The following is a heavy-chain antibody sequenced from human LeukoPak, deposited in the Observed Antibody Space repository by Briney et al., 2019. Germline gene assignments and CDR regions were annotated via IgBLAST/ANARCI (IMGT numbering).Heavy chain of an antibody. Sequence: PGGSLRLSCTASGFSFSDAWMTWVRQAPGKGLEWVGHIKPIATGGTTEYAAPVKGRFTISRDDSKNTVYLQMNSLESEDTAVYYCTTPPDWGQGTLVTVSS. CDR3: TTPPD. CDR1: GFSFSDAW. CDR2: IKPIATGGTT. J-gene: IGHJ4*02. V-gene: IGHV3-15*01.